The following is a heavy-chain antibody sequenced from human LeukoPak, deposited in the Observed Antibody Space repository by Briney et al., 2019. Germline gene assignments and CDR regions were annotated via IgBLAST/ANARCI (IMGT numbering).Heavy chain of an antibody. V-gene: IGHV3-53*04. CDR3: AGSGAVDGAFDI. Sequence: GGSLRLSCAASGFTVSNKYMTWVRQAPGKGLEWVSFIYNTGTTYYADSVKGRFTISRHNSKNTLYLQMDSLPTEDTAVYYCAGSGAVDGAFDIWGQGTMVTVSS. D-gene: IGHD6-19*01. CDR1: GFTVSNKY. J-gene: IGHJ3*02. CDR2: IYNTGTT.